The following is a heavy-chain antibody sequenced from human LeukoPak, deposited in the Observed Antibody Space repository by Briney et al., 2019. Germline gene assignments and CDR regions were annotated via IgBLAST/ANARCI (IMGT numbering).Heavy chain of an antibody. CDR1: GYTFTGYY. CDR2: INPNSGGT. V-gene: IGHV1-2*02. CDR3: ARQPAAILQGRRVWFDP. D-gene: IGHD2-2*02. Sequence: ASVKVSCKASGYTFTGYYMHWVRQAPGQGLEWMGWINPNSGGTNYAQKFQGRVTMTRDTSNSTAYMELSRLRSDDTAVYYCARQPAAILQGRRVWFDPWGQGTLVTVSS. J-gene: IGHJ5*02.